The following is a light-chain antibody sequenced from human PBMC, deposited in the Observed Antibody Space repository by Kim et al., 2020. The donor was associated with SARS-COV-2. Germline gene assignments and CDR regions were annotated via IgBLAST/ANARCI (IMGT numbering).Light chain of an antibody. CDR1: SSDVVSYNL. Sequence: QSITISCTGTSSDVVSYNLVSWYQQHPGKAPKRMIYEVSKRPSGVSNRFSGSKSGNTASLTISGLQAEDEADYYCCSYAGSSTYVVFGGGTQLTVL. CDR3: CSYAGSSTYVV. J-gene: IGLJ2*01. CDR2: EVS. V-gene: IGLV2-23*02.